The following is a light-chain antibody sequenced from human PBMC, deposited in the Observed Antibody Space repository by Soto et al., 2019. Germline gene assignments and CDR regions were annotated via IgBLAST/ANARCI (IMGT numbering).Light chain of an antibody. CDR3: QQSYSSLVYT. CDR2: GAS. CDR1: QSVSSN. Sequence: EIVMTQFPATLSVSPGERATLSCRASQSVSSNLAWYQQKPGQAPRLLMYGASTRATGIPARFSGNGSGTEFTLTISSLQSEDSATYYCQQSYSSLVYTFGPGTKLEIK. J-gene: IGKJ2*01. V-gene: IGKV3-15*01.